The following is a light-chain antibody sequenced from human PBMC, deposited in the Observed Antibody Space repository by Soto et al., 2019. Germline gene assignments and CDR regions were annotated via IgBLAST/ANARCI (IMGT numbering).Light chain of an antibody. CDR1: SSDVGGYNY. CDR2: DVS. Sequence: SVLTQPRSVSGSPGQSVTISCTGTSSDVGGYNYVSWYQQHPGKAPKVMIYDVSKRPSGVPDRLSGSKSGNTASLTISGLQAEDEADYYCCSYAGSSSYVFGAGTQLTVL. V-gene: IGLV2-11*01. J-gene: IGLJ7*01. CDR3: CSYAGSSSYV.